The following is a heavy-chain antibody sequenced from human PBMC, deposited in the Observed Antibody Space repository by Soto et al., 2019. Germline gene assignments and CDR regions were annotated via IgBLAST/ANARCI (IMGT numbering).Heavy chain of an antibody. CDR2: IYYSGST. V-gene: IGHV4-31*03. CDR3: ARNTYYDFWSGYYRINWFDP. CDR1: GGSISSGGYY. J-gene: IGHJ5*02. Sequence: QVQLQESGPGLVKPSQTLSLTCTVSGGSISSGGYYWSWIRQHPGKGLEWIGYIYYSGSTYYNPSLKSRVTISVDTSKNQFSLKLSSVSAADTAVYYCARNTYYDFWSGYYRINWFDPWGQGTLVTVSS. D-gene: IGHD3-3*01.